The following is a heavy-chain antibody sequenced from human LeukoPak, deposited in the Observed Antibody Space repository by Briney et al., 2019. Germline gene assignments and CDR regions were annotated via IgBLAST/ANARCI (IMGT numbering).Heavy chain of an antibody. J-gene: IGHJ4*02. CDR3: ARDYGSGSYYPFDY. D-gene: IGHD3-10*01. CDR2: ITNSGSTK. Sequence: GGSLRLSCTASGFTFNDYYMSWIRQAPGKGLEWVSYITNSGSTKYYADSVEGRFTISRDNAKNSLYLQMNSLSAEDTAVYYCARDYGSGSYYPFDYWGQGTLVTVSS. CDR1: GFTFNDYY. V-gene: IGHV3-11*01.